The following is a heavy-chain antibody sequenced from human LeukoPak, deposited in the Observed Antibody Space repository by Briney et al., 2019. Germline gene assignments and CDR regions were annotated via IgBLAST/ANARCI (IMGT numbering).Heavy chain of an antibody. D-gene: IGHD1-26*01. Sequence: GSLRLSCAASGFTFSSYWMSWVRPAPGKGLKWVANIKQDGSEKYYVDSVKGRFTISRDNAKNSLYLQMNSLRAEDTAVYYCAREGRDTTAGDYWGQGTLATVSS. V-gene: IGHV3-7*01. CDR1: GFTFSSYW. CDR3: AREGRDTTAGDY. J-gene: IGHJ4*02. CDR2: IKQDGSEK.